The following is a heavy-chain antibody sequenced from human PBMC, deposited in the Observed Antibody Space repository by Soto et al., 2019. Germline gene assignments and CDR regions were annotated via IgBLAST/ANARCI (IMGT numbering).Heavy chain of an antibody. V-gene: IGHV4-4*07. CDR3: ARGTSRGYFYYGLDV. CDR2: IYTSGSS. Sequence: QVQLQESGPGLVKPSETLSLTCTVSGGFISTYYWSWIRQPAGKGLEWIGRIYTSGSSNYNPSLKSRVTMSIDTSKNQFSLKLSSVTAADTAVYYCARGTSRGYFYYGLDVWGQGTTVTVSS. J-gene: IGHJ6*02. CDR1: GGFISTYY.